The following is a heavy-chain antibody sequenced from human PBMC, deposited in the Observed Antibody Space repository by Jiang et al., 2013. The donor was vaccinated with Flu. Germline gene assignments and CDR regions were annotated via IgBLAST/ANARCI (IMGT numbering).Heavy chain of an antibody. V-gene: IGHV4-59*01. Sequence: LLKPSETLSLTCTVSGGSISSYYWSWIRQPPGKGLEWIGYIYYSGSTNYNPSLKSRVTISVDTSKNQFSLKLSSVTAADTAVYYCARDPDYGSGSYWYFDLWGRGTLVTVSS. D-gene: IGHD3-10*01. CDR3: ARDPDYGSGSYWYFDL. CDR1: GGSISSYY. J-gene: IGHJ2*01. CDR2: IYYSGST.